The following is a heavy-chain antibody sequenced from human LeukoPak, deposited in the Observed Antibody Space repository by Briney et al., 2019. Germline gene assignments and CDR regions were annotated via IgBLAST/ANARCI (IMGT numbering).Heavy chain of an antibody. J-gene: IGHJ4*02. Sequence: PSETLSLTCTVSSGSISRYYWSWIRQPPGKGLEWIGYIDHSGSTNYNPSLKSRVSISSDTSKNQFSLELSSVTAADTAVYYCARLKATVSIHAYFDSWGQGTLVTVSS. D-gene: IGHD4-17*01. CDR2: IDHSGST. V-gene: IGHV4-59*01. CDR3: ARLKATVSIHAYFDS. CDR1: SGSISRYY.